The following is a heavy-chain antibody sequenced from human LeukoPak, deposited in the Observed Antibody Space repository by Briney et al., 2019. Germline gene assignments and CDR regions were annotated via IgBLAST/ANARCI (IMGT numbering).Heavy chain of an antibody. Sequence: ASVKVSRKASGYTFTGYYMHWVRQAPGQGLEWMGWINPNSGGTNYAQKFQGRVTMTRDTSISTAYMELSRLRSDDTAVYYCASLTYYYDSRGYTFDYWGQGTLVTVSS. CDR3: ASLTYYYDSRGYTFDY. J-gene: IGHJ4*02. D-gene: IGHD3-22*01. CDR1: GYTFTGYY. V-gene: IGHV1-2*02. CDR2: INPNSGGT.